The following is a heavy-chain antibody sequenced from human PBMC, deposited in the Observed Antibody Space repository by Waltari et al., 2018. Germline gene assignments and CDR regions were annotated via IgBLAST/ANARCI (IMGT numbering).Heavy chain of an antibody. Sequence: VQLLESGGDLVQPGGSLRLSCAASGFTFGKNPMGWVRQAPGKGLEWIGEINHSGSTNYNPSLKRRVTISVDTSKNQFSLKLSSVTAADTAVYYCASRRSGVDYWGQGTLVTVSS. CDR3: ASRRSGVDY. D-gene: IGHD1-26*01. J-gene: IGHJ4*02. CDR1: GFTFGKNP. CDR2: INHSGST. V-gene: IGHV4-4*02.